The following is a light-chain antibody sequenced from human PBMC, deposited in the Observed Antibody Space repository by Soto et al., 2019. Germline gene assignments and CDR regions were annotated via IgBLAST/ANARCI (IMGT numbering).Light chain of an antibody. CDR1: SSAVGGYNY. CDR2: EVH. V-gene: IGLV2-8*01. Sequence: QSVLTQPPSASGSPGQSVTISCTGTSSAVGGYNYVSWYQQHPGRAPRLMIYEVHKRPSGVPDRFSGSKSGDAASLTVSGLQAEDAADYYCYSYAGSHNVFGTGTKVTV. CDR3: YSYAGSHNV. J-gene: IGLJ1*01.